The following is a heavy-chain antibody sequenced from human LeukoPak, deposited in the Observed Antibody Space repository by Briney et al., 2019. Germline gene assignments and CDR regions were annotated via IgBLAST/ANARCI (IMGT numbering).Heavy chain of an antibody. CDR2: INTKTGNP. CDR1: GYTFTNYP. V-gene: IGHV7-4-1*02. J-gene: IGHJ4*02. Sequence: ASVKVSCKASGYTFTNYPMVWVRQAPGQGLECMGWINTKTGNPTYAQGFAGHFVFSLEASVDTTYLETNSLRTEDTAVYYCARGGYSRGQGSPFDYWGQGALVTVSS. D-gene: IGHD3-22*01. CDR3: ARGGYSRGQGSPFDY.